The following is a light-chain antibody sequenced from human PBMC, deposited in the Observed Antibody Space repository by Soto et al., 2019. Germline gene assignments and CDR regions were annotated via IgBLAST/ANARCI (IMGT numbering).Light chain of an antibody. J-gene: IGKJ5*01. V-gene: IGKV3-20*01. CDR1: QSVSSNY. CDR2: GAS. CDR3: QQYGGSPLIT. Sequence: IVMTQSPATLSVSPVGRATLSCRAGQSVSSNYLAWYQQKPGQAPRLLIYGASRRATGIPDRFSGSGPGTDFSLTISRLEPEDCAVYYCQQYGGSPLITFGQGTRLEIK.